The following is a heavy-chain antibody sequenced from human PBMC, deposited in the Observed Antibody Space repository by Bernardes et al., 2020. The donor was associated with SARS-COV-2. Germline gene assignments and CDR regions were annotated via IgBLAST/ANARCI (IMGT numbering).Heavy chain of an antibody. D-gene: IGHD3-10*01. V-gene: IGHV1-18*01. CDR3: ASGYYYGSGILAGDY. Sequence: ASVKVSCKASGYGFTSYGITWVRQAPGQGLEWMGWINIYNGNTTYAQKFQGRVIMTTDTSTSTAYMDLRSLRSDDTAVYYCASGYYYGSGILAGDYWGQGTLVTGSS. J-gene: IGHJ4*02. CDR1: GYGFTSYG. CDR2: INIYNGNT.